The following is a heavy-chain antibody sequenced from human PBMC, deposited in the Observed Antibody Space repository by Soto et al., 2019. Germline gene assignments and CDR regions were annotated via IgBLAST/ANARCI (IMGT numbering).Heavy chain of an antibody. CDR1: GFTFSAYA. J-gene: IGHJ4*02. CDR2: IIASAITT. V-gene: IGHV3-23*04. CDR3: AKPPGFNNVVPAYFDY. D-gene: IGHD2-15*01. Sequence: EVQLVDSGGGLVQPGESLRLSCAGSGFTFSAYAMSWVRQAPGKGLEWVSSIIASAITTYNTDSVRGRFTISRDNSRNTVYLQMNSLRAEDTAVYFCAKPPGFNNVVPAYFDYWGGGTRVTVSS.